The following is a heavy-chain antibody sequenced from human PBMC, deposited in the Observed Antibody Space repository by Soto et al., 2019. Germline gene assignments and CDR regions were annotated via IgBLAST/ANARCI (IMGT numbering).Heavy chain of an antibody. CDR1: GFTFSSYG. Sequence: SGGSLRLSCAASGFTFSSYGMHWVRQAPGKGLEWVAVIWYDGSNKYYADSVKGRFTISRDNSKNTLYLQMNSLRAEDTAVYYCARDEQTGYYYDSSGYLLSIGYWGQGTLVTVSS. D-gene: IGHD3-22*01. CDR3: ARDEQTGYYYDSSGYLLSIGY. V-gene: IGHV3-33*01. CDR2: IWYDGSNK. J-gene: IGHJ4*02.